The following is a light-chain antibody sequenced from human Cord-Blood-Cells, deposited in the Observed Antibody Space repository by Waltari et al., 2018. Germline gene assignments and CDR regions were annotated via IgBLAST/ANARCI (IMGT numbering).Light chain of an antibody. V-gene: IGLV2-14*01. CDR2: DVS. J-gene: IGLJ2*01. CDR3: SSYTSSSTV. CDR1: SSDVGGYTY. Sequence: SALTQPASVSGSPGQSITISCTGTSSDVGGYTYVSWYQQHPGKAPQLMIYDVSNRPSGVSNRFSGSKSGNTASLTISGLQAEDEADYYCSSYTSSSTVFGGGTKLTVL.